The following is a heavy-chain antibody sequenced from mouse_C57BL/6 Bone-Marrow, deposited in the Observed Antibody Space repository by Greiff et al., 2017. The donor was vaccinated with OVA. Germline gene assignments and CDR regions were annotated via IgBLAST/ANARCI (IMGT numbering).Heavy chain of an antibody. V-gene: IGHV5-6*01. D-gene: IGHD2-1*01. CDR1: GFTFSSYG. J-gene: IGHJ3*01. CDR2: ISSGGSYT. Sequence: EVQLVESGGDLVKPGGSLKLSCAASGFTFSSYGMSWVRQTPDKRLEWVATISSGGSYTYYPDSVKGRFTISRDNAKNTLYLQRSSLKSEDTAMYYCARHGIYPFAYWGQGTLVTVSA. CDR3: ARHGIYPFAY.